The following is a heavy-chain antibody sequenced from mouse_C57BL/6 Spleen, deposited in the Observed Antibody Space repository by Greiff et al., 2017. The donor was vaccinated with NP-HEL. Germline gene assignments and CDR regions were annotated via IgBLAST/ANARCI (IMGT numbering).Heavy chain of an antibody. CDR2: IDPEDGDT. J-gene: IGHJ3*01. V-gene: IGHV14-1*01. D-gene: IGHD1-1*01. CDR1: GFNIKDYY. CDR3: TTYYYGSSLAD. Sequence: VQLQQSGAELVRPGASVKLSCTASGFNIKDYYMHWVKQRPEQGLEWIGRIDPEDGDTEYAPKFQGKATMTADTSPNTAYLQLSSLTSEDTAVYYCTTYYYGSSLADWGQGTLVTVSA.